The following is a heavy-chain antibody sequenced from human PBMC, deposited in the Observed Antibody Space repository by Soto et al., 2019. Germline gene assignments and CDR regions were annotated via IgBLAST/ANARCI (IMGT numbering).Heavy chain of an antibody. CDR2: IIPIFGTA. D-gene: IGHD5-12*01. Sequence: QVPLVQSGAEVKKPGSSVKVSCEASGGTFSSYAISWVRQAPGQGLEWMGGIIPIFGTANYAQKFQGRVTITADESTSTANMELSSLRSEDTAVYYCARCGSGYDRSYWFDPWGQGTLVTVSS. J-gene: IGHJ5*02. CDR1: GGTFSSYA. V-gene: IGHV1-69*01. CDR3: ARCGSGYDRSYWFDP.